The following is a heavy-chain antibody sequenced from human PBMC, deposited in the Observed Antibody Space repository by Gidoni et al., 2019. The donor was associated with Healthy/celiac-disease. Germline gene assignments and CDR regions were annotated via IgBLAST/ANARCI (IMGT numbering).Heavy chain of an antibody. J-gene: IGHJ5*02. Sequence: EVQLVQSGAEVTKPGESLKISCKGSGYSFTSYWIGWVRQMPGKGLGWMGIIYPGDSDTRYSPSFQGQVTISADKSISTAYLQWSSLKASDTAMYYCARHSTMVRGVIGNWFDPWGQGTLVTVSS. CDR1: GYSFTSYW. D-gene: IGHD3-10*01. CDR2: IYPGDSDT. CDR3: ARHSTMVRGVIGNWFDP. V-gene: IGHV5-51*01.